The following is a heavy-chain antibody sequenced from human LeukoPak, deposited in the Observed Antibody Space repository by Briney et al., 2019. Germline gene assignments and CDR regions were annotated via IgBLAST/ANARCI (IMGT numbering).Heavy chain of an antibody. CDR3: AKGTGGHKYYYDSSGYYLFDY. Sequence: PGGSLRLSCAASGFTFSGSAMHWVRQASGKGLEWVGRIRSKANSYATAYAASVKGRFTISRDDSKNTAYLQMNSLKTEDTAVYYCAKGTGGHKYYYDSSGYYLFDYWGQGTLVTVSS. D-gene: IGHD3-22*01. V-gene: IGHV3-73*01. CDR2: IRSKANSYAT. CDR1: GFTFSGSA. J-gene: IGHJ4*02.